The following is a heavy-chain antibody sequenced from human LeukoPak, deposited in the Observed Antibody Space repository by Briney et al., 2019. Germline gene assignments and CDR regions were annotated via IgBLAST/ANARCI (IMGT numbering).Heavy chain of an antibody. V-gene: IGHV1-2*02. J-gene: IGHJ3*02. CDR3: ARGNPGSMIGDI. CDR1: GYTLTDYF. Sequence: ASVKVSCKASGYTLTDYFMHWVRQAPGQGLEWMGWINPNSGGTNYAQKFQGRVTMTRDTSISTAYMELSRLRSDDTAVYYCARGNPGSMIGDIWGQGTMVTVSS. D-gene: IGHD3-10*02. CDR2: INPNSGGT.